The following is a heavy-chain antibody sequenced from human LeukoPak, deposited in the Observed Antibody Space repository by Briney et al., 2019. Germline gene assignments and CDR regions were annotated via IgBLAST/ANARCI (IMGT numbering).Heavy chain of an antibody. CDR2: ISSSSSYI. D-gene: IGHD2-8*01. CDR1: GFTFSSYS. V-gene: IGHV3-21*01. J-gene: IGHJ6*03. Sequence: GGSLRLSCAASGFTFSSYSMNWVRQAPGKGLEWVSSISSSSSYIYYADSVKGRFTISRDNAKNSLYLQMNSLRAEDTAVYYCATPEEACMGCYYMDVWGKGTTVTISS. CDR3: ATPEEACMGCYYMDV.